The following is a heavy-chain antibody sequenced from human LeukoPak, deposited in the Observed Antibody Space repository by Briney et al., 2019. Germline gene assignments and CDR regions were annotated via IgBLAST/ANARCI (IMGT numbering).Heavy chain of an antibody. CDR1: GGSFSVYG. D-gene: IGHD3-22*01. J-gene: IGHJ4*02. V-gene: IGHV4-34*01. Sequence: KPLETLSLTCVVYGGSFSVYGWSWIRQPPGKGLEWIGEINHSGSISYNPSLKSRVTISVDTSKSEFSLELSSLTAADTAVYYCARSHPTYYYDSSGYLDWGQGTLVTVSS. CDR3: ARSHPTYYYDSSGYLD. CDR2: INHSGSI.